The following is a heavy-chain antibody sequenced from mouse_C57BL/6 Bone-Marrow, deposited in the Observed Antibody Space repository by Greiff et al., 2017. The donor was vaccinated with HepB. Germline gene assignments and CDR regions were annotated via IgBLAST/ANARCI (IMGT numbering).Heavy chain of an antibody. Sequence: EVHLVESGEGLVKPGGSLKLSCAASGFTFSSYAMSWVRQTPEKRLEWVAYISSGGDYIYYADTVKGRFTISRDNARNTLYLQMSSLKSEDTAMYYCTRDRGNYNAMDYWGQGTSVTVSS. V-gene: IGHV5-9-1*02. CDR3: TRDRGNYNAMDY. CDR2: ISSGGDYI. CDR1: GFTFSSYA. J-gene: IGHJ4*01. D-gene: IGHD2-1*01.